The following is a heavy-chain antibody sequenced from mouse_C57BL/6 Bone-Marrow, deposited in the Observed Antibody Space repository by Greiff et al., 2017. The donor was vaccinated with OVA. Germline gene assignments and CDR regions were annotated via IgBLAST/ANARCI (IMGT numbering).Heavy chain of an antibody. CDR1: GFNIKDDY. D-gene: IGHD2-1*01. CDR3: TYYGNYEGDY. CDR2: TDPENGDT. V-gene: IGHV14-4*01. Sequence: VQLQQSGAELVRPGASVKLSCTASGFNIKDDYMHWVKQRPEQGLEWIGWTDPENGDTEYASKFQGKATIPADTSANTAYLQLSSMTSEDTAVYYCTYYGNYEGDYWGQGTTRTVSS. J-gene: IGHJ2*01.